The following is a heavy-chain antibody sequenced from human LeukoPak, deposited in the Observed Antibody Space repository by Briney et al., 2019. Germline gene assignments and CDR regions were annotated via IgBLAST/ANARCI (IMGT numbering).Heavy chain of an antibody. D-gene: IGHD5-18*01. J-gene: IGHJ3*02. CDR2: ISSNGGST. CDR1: GFTFSSYA. CDR3: ARDGGTAMVFGAFDI. Sequence: GGSLRLSCAASGFTFSSYAMHWVRQAPGKELEYVSAISSNGGSTYYANSVKGRFTISRDNSKNTLYLQMGSLRAEDMAVYYCARDGGTAMVFGAFDIWGQGTMVTVSS. V-gene: IGHV3-64*01.